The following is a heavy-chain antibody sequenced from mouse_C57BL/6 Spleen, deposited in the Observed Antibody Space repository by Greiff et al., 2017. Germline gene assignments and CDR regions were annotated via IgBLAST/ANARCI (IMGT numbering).Heavy chain of an antibody. D-gene: IGHD3-2*02. CDR1: GYTFTDYY. CDR3: ARSEAPFAY. Sequence: EVQLQQSGPELVKPGASVKISCKASGYTFTDYYMNWVKQSHGKSLEWIGDINPNNGGTSYNQKFKGKATLTVDKSSSTAYMELRSLTSEDSAVYYCARSEAPFAYWGQGTLVTVSA. V-gene: IGHV1-26*01. J-gene: IGHJ3*01. CDR2: INPNNGGT.